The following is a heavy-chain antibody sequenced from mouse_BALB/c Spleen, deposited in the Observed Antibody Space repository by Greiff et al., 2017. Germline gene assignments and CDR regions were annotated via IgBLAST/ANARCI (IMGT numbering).Heavy chain of an antibody. CDR2: INPNNGGT. Sequence: EVQLQQSGPELVKPGASVKIPCKASGYTFTDYNMDWVKQSHGKSLEWIGDINPNNGGTIYNQKFKGKATLTVDKSSSTAYMELRSLTSEDTAVYYCARRSYDYEDYAMDYWGQGTSVTVSS. CDR3: ARRSYDYEDYAMDY. CDR1: GYTFTDYN. V-gene: IGHV1-18*01. D-gene: IGHD2-4*01. J-gene: IGHJ4*01.